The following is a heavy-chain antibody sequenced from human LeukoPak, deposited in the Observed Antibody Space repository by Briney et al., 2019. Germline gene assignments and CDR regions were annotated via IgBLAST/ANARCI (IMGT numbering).Heavy chain of an antibody. J-gene: IGHJ5*02. CDR1: GFTFSSYS. D-gene: IGHD3-3*01. Sequence: GGSLRLSCAASGFTFSSYSMNWVRQAPGKGLEWVSYISSSSSTIYYADSVKGRFTISRDNAKNSLYLQMNSLRAEDTAVYYWARVTYVGGVFYLNFDNWGQGTLVTVSS. V-gene: IGHV3-48*04. CDR3: ARVTYVGGVFYLNFDN. CDR2: ISSSSSTI.